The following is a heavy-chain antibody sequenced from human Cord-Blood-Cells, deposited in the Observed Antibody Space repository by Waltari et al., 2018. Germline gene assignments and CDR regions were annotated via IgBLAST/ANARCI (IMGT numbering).Heavy chain of an antibody. CDR3: ARYGSGSSYYYYYGMDV. V-gene: IGHV4-39*01. CDR1: GGSISSSSYY. J-gene: IGHJ6*02. Sequence: QLQLQESGPGLVKPSETLSLTCTVSGGSISSSSYYWGWIRQPPGKGLEWIGSIYYSGRTDYNPSLKSRVTISVDTSKNQVSLKLSSVTAADTAVYYCARYGSGSSYYYYYGMDVWGQGTTVTVSS. D-gene: IGHD3-10*01. CDR2: IYYSGRT.